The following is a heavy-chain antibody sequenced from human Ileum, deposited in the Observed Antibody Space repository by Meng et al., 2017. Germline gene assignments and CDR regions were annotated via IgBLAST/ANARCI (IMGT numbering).Heavy chain of an antibody. CDR3: ATSNDRDVYYLGY. CDR2: IFQSGRT. Sequence: HVALVETGPRLVSPSGTRSLTCAFCGPWWSWVRQHPGKGLEWIGEIFQSGRTNYNPSLQSRVTISIDKSKSQISLQLSAVTAADTAVYSCATSNDRDVYYLGYWGQGTLVTVSS. D-gene: IGHD3-22*01. J-gene: IGHJ4*02. CDR1: GPW. V-gene: IGHV4-4*02.